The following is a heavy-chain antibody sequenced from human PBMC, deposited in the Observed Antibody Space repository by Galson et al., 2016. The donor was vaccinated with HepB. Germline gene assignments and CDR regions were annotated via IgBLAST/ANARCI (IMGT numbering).Heavy chain of an antibody. D-gene: IGHD3-16*01. J-gene: IGHJ4*02. Sequence: SLRLSCAASGFSFSSYNMDWARRAPGKGLEWVSYISRTGETFYYADSVKGRFTISRDNAKNLLYLQMNSLRDEGTAVYYCARDRRHNYAFFDSWGQGTPITVSS. CDR2: ISRTGETF. CDR3: ARDRRHNYAFFDS. CDR1: GFSFSSYN. V-gene: IGHV3-48*02.